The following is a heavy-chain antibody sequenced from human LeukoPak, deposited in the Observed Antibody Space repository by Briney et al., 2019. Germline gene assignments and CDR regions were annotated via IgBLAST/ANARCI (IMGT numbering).Heavy chain of an antibody. D-gene: IGHD1-26*01. CDR2: ISWNSGSI. CDR3: ARDPYSGDYGPYYYYYMDV. Sequence: GGSLRLSCAASGFTFDDYAMHWVRQAPGKGLEWVSGISWNSGSIDYADSVKGRFTISRDNAKNFLYLQMNGLRAEDTAVYYCARDPYSGDYGPYYYYYMDVWGKGTTVTISS. J-gene: IGHJ6*03. CDR1: GFTFDDYA. V-gene: IGHV3-9*01.